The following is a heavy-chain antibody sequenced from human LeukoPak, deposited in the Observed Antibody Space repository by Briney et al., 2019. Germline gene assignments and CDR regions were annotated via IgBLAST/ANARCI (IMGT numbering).Heavy chain of an antibody. CDR2: IYHSGST. CDR3: ARDATMMGNYFNY. Sequence: SETLSLTCTVSGYSISSGYYWGWIRQPPGKGLEWIGSIYHSGSTYYNPSLKSRVTISVDTSKNQFSLKLSSVTAADTAVYYCARDATMMGNYFNYWGQGTLVTVSS. D-gene: IGHD5-12*01. J-gene: IGHJ4*02. CDR1: GYSISSGYY. V-gene: IGHV4-38-2*02.